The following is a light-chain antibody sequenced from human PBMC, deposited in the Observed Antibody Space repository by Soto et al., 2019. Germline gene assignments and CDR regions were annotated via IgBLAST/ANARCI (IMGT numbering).Light chain of an antibody. Sequence: QSALTQPPSVSAAPGQKVTISCSGSSSNIGNNYVSWYQQLPGTAPKLLIYENNKRPSGIPDRFSGSKSGTSATLGITGLQTGDEADYYCGTWDSSLSLVVFGGGTKVTVL. CDR2: ENN. J-gene: IGLJ2*01. CDR3: GTWDSSLSLVV. V-gene: IGLV1-51*02. CDR1: SSNIGNNY.